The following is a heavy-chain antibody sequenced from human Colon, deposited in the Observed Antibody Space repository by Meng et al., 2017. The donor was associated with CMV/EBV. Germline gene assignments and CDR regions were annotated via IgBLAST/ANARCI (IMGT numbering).Heavy chain of an antibody. Sequence: GESLKISCAASGFTFSDYYMTWIRQGPGKGLEWVAHISGSGTLVYYGNSVKGRFTISRDNAKNSLDLQMNSLRGEDTAVYYCVREAGHPAGTTFSYYGLNVWGQGTTVTVS. D-gene: IGHD1/OR15-1a*01. CDR1: GFTFSDYY. CDR2: ISGSGTLV. J-gene: IGHJ6*02. V-gene: IGHV3-11*04. CDR3: VREAGHPAGTTFSYYGLNV.